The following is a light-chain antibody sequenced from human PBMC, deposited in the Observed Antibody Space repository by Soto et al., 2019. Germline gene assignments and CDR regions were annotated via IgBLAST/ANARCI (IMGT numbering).Light chain of an antibody. CDR1: QSITTY. CDR3: QQIYSAPLT. CDR2: AAS. Sequence: DIQMTQSPSSLSSSVGDRVAITCLSSQSITTYLNWYRQKPGKAPKLLIYAASSLQSGVPSRFSGSGSETEFTLSISSLQPEDFATYFCQQIYSAPLTFGGGTKV. V-gene: IGKV1-39*01. J-gene: IGKJ4*01.